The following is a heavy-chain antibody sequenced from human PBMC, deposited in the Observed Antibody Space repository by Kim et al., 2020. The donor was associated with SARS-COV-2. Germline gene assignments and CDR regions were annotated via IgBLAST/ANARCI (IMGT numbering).Heavy chain of an antibody. CDR1: GFTFSSYS. CDR2: ISSSSSYI. CDR3: ARERTMTTVTYFDY. D-gene: IGHD4-17*01. Sequence: GGSLRLSCAASGFTFSSYSMNWVRQAPGKGLEWVSSISSSSSYIYYADSVKGRFTISRDNAKNSLYLQMNSLRAEDTAVYYCARERTMTTVTYFDYWGQGTLVTVSS. V-gene: IGHV3-21*01. J-gene: IGHJ4*02.